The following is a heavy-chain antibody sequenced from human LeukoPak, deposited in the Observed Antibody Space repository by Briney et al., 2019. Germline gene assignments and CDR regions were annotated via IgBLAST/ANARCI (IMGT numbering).Heavy chain of an antibody. J-gene: IGHJ4*02. CDR2: IYYIGTT. V-gene: IGHV4-59*12. CDR3: ARGRGSSWYYFDY. Sequence: SETLSLTRTVSGGSISSYYWSWIRQPPGKGLEWIGYIYYIGTTNYNPSLKSRVTISVDTSKNQFSLKLSSVTAADTAVYYCARGRGSSWYYFDYWGQGALVTVSS. D-gene: IGHD6-13*01. CDR1: GGSISSYY.